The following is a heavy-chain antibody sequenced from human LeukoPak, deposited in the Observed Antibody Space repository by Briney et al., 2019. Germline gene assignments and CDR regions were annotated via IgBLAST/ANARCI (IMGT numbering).Heavy chain of an antibody. CDR2: ITSNGGST. CDR3: VKGRCSGSSCYGGDY. D-gene: IGHD2-2*01. V-gene: IGHV3-64D*06. J-gene: IGHJ4*02. Sequence: GRCLRLSCSASGFTFSSYAMNWVRQAPGKGLEYVSAITSNGGSTYYADSVKGRFTISRDNTKNTLYLQMSSLRAENTAVYYCVKGRCSGSSCYGGDYWGQGTLVTVSS. CDR1: GFTFSSYA.